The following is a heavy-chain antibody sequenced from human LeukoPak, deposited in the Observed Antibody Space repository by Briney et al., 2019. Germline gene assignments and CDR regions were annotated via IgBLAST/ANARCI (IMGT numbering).Heavy chain of an antibody. CDR2: ISVSGGRT. Sequence: GGPLRLSCAASGYTFSPYAMSGVRQSTGKGLEWGWTISVSGGRTYYADSVKRRFSISRDNTKNTLFLQMNSLRAEDTAVYYCATQVRVPQAYFDNGGQGTLVIVSS. CDR1: GYTFSPYA. J-gene: IGHJ4*02. CDR3: ATQVRVPQAYFDN. V-gene: IGHV3-23*01. D-gene: IGHD2-21*01.